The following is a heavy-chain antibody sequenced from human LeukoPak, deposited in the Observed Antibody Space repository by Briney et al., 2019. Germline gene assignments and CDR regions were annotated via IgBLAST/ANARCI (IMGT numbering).Heavy chain of an antibody. D-gene: IGHD5-18*01. CDR3: ARNAKDTAMVKLDY. CDR1: GGSISSYY. V-gene: IGHV4-59*01. Sequence: PSETLSLTCTVSGGSISSYYWSWIRQPPGKGLEWIGYIYYSGSTNYNPSLKSRATISVDTSKNQFSLKLSSVTAADTAVYYCARNAKDTAMVKLDYWGQGTLVTVSS. J-gene: IGHJ4*02. CDR2: IYYSGST.